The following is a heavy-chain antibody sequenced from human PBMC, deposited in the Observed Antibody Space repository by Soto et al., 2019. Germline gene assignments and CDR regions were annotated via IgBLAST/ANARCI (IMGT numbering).Heavy chain of an antibody. CDR1: GACIDSGEYS. CDR2: IYYSGST. V-gene: IGHV4-31*03. D-gene: IGHD2-15*01. Sequence: TDIVCGACIDSGEYSWSWVPQNKGKGLAWIGYIYYSGSTYYNPSLKSRVTISVDTSKNQFSLKLSSVTAADTAVYYCARYKMVVAADLKGDYCGMDGWGQGTTVILSS. CDR3: ARYKMVVAADLKGDYCGMDG. J-gene: IGHJ6*02.